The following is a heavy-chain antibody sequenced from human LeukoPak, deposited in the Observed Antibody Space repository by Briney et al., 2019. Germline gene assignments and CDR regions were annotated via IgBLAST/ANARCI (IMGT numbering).Heavy chain of an antibody. Sequence: SETLSLTCAVSGGSISSSNWWSWVRQPPGKGLEWIGEIYHSGSTNYNPSLKSRVTISVDKSKNQFSLNLSSVTAADTAVYYCARESYSSSIHFDYWGQGTLVTVSS. CDR1: GGSISSSNW. J-gene: IGHJ4*02. CDR3: ARESYSSSIHFDY. D-gene: IGHD6-6*01. CDR2: IYHSGST. V-gene: IGHV4-4*02.